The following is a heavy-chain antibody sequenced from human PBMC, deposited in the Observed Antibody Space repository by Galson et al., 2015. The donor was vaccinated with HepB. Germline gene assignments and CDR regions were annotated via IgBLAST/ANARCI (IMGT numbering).Heavy chain of an antibody. CDR1: GFTFSDYY. J-gene: IGHJ3*02. V-gene: IGHV3-11*01. CDR3: ARARVYSGSYPDVFDI. CDR2: ISSSGSAK. Sequence: SLRLSCAASGFTFSDYYMSWIRQAPGKGLEWVSYISSSGSAKYYADSVKGRFTLSRDNAKNSLYLQMNSLRAEDTAVYYCARARVYSGSYPDVFDIWGQGTMVTVSS. D-gene: IGHD1-26*01.